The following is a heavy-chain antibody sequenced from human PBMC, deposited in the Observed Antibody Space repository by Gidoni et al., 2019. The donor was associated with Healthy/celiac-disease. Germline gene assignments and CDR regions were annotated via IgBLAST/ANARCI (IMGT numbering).Heavy chain of an antibody. CDR3: ARIAAAGTYYYYGMDV. J-gene: IGHJ6*02. CDR2: IYYSGST. D-gene: IGHD6-13*01. CDR1: GGSICSSRYY. Sequence: QLQLQESGPGLVKPSETLSLTCTVSGGSICSSRYYWGWIRQPPGKGLEWIGSIYYSGSTYYNPSLKSRVTISVDTSKNQFSLKLSSVTAADTAVYYCARIAAAGTYYYYGMDVWGQGTTVTVSS. V-gene: IGHV4-39*01.